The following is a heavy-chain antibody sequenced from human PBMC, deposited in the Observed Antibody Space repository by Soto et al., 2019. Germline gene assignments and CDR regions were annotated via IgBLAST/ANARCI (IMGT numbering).Heavy chain of an antibody. CDR3: AKDGGDNGMDV. Sequence: GGSLRLSCAASGFTFDDYTMHWVRQAPGKGLEWVSLISWDGGSTYYADSVKGRFTISRDNSKNSLYLQMNSLRTEDXALYYCAKDGGDNGMDVWGQGTTVTVSS. V-gene: IGHV3-43*01. CDR1: GFTFDDYT. CDR2: ISWDGGST. D-gene: IGHD3-16*01. J-gene: IGHJ6*02.